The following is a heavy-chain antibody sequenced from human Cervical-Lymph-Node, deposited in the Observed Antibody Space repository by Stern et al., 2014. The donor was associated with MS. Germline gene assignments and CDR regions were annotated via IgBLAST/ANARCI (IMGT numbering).Heavy chain of an antibody. CDR1: GYTLTELS. CDR3: ATDRRVHSNHREARDYYYGMDV. V-gene: IGHV1-24*01. D-gene: IGHD4-11*01. CDR2: FDPEDGET. Sequence: QVQLVQSGAEVKKPGASVKVSCKVSGYTLTELSMHWVRQAPGKGLEWMGGFDPEDGETIYAQKFQGRVTMTEDTSTDTAYMELSSLRSEDTAVYYCATDRRVHSNHREARDYYYGMDVWGQGTTVTVSS. J-gene: IGHJ6*02.